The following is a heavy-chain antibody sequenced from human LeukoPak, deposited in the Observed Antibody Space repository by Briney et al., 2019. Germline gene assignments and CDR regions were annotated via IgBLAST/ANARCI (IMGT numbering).Heavy chain of an antibody. Sequence: GGSLRLSCAASGFTFSDYYMSWIRQAPGKGLEWVSYISSSGSTIYYADSVKGQFTISRDNAKNSLYLQMNSLRAGDTAVYYCVTVTSRKAFDIWGQGTMVTVSS. CDR1: GFTFSDYY. J-gene: IGHJ3*02. V-gene: IGHV3-11*01. CDR3: VTVTSRKAFDI. CDR2: ISSSGSTI. D-gene: IGHD4-17*01.